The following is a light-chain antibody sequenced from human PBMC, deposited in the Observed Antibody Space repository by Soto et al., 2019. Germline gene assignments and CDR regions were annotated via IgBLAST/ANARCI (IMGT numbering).Light chain of an antibody. CDR2: FNRDGSH. CDR3: QTWGTGGVV. V-gene: IGLV4-69*01. CDR1: SGHSSYA. J-gene: IGLJ2*01. Sequence: QSVRTQSPSASASLGASVKLTCTLSSGHSSYAIAWHQQQPEKGPRYLMKFNRDGSHSKGDGIPDRFSDSSSGAERYLTISSLQSEDEADYYCQTWGTGGVVFGGGTKLTVL.